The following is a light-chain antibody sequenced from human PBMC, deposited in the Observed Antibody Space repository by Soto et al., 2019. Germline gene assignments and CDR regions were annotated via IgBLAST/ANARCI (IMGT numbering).Light chain of an antibody. V-gene: IGLV2-8*01. CDR1: INDVGGYNY. Sequence: QSALTQPPSASGSPGQSVTISCTGTINDVGGYNYVSWYQQLPGKAPKLMIFEVSKRPSGVPDRFSGSKSGNTASLTVSGRQAEDEADYYYSSYAGSNSLGVFGGGTKLTVL. CDR3: SSYAGSNSLGV. J-gene: IGLJ3*02. CDR2: EVS.